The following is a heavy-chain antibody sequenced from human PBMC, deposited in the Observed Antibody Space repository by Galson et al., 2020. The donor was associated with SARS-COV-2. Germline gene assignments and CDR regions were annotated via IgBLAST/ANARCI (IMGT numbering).Heavy chain of an antibody. V-gene: IGHV3-11*04. Sequence: GESLKISCAASGFKFSDYFMSWVRQAPGKGLEWVSYISSSGSYINYADSVKGRFTIPRDNAKNSLNLQMNSLRVEDTAVYYCARVGDCSGGICYGAEYFQHWGQGTLVTVSS. D-gene: IGHD2-15*01. CDR2: ISSSGSYI. CDR1: GFKFSDYF. J-gene: IGHJ1*01. CDR3: ARVGDCSGGICYGAEYFQH.